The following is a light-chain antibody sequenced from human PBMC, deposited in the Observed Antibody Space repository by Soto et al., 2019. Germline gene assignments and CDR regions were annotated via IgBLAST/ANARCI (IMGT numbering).Light chain of an antibody. CDR3: QAWDSSTVV. J-gene: IGLJ2*01. V-gene: IGLV3-1*01. CDR2: QDV. Sequence: SYELTQPPSVSVSPGQTASITCSGDKLGNKYACWYQQKACQSPVLVIYQDVKRPSGIPERFSGSNSGNTATLTISGTQAMDEADYYCQAWDSSTVVFGGGTKLTVL. CDR1: KLGNKY.